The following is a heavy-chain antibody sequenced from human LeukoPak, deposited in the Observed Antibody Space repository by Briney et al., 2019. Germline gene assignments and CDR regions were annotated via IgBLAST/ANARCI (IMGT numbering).Heavy chain of an antibody. CDR2: LSSTSTYI. D-gene: IGHD6-19*01. CDR3: ARYTSGWSGETSGYYMDV. J-gene: IGHJ6*03. CDR1: GFSFSTYT. V-gene: IGHV3-21*01. Sequence: GGPLRLSCAASGFSFSTYTMSWVRQAPGRGPEWVSCLSSTSTYIYYADSVKGRFTISRDNAKNSLYLQMNSLRAEDTAVYYCARYTSGWSGETSGYYMDVWGKGTTVTVSS.